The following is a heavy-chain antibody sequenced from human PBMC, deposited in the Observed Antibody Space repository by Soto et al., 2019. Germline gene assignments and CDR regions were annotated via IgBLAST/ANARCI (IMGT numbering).Heavy chain of an antibody. V-gene: IGHV1-2*02. CDR2: INLNSGGT. Sequence: AASVKVSCKASGYPFTDSSMHWVRQAPGQGPEWMGWINLNSGGTFYAQKFQGRVTMTWDTSITTAYMDLTRLKSDDTAVYYCARDLGGYDLYGPDTWGQGTLVTVSS. CDR3: ARDLGGYDLYGPDT. J-gene: IGHJ5*02. CDR1: GYPFTDSS. D-gene: IGHD5-12*01.